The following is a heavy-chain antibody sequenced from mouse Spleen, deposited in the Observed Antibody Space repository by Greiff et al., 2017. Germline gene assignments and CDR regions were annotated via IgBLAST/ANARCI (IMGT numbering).Heavy chain of an antibody. V-gene: IGHV5-9-3*01. Sequence: EVKVVESGGGLVKPGGSLKLSCAASGFTFSSYAMSWVRQTPEKRLEWVATISSGGSYTYYPDSVKGRFTISRDNAKNTLYLQMSSLRSEDTAMYYCARHDHYFDYWGQGTTLTVSS. CDR3: ARHDHYFDY. CDR2: ISSGGSYT. CDR1: GFTFSSYA. J-gene: IGHJ2*01.